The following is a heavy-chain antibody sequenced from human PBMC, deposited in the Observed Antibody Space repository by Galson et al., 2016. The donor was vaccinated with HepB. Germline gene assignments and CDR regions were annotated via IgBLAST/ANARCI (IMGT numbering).Heavy chain of an antibody. CDR2: LKEDGSEK. Sequence: SLRLSCAASGFTFSTYWMSWVRQAPGKGLEWVANLKEDGSEKYYVDSLKGRFTISRDNAKNSLYLQMNSLRAEDTAVYYCARMCSGGSCYSYWGQGTLVTVSS. J-gene: IGHJ4*02. CDR1: GFTFSTYW. V-gene: IGHV3-7*01. CDR3: ARMCSGGSCYSY. D-gene: IGHD2-15*01.